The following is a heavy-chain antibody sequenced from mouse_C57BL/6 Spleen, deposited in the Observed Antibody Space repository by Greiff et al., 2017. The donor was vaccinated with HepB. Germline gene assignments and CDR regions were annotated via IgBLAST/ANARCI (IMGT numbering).Heavy chain of an antibody. CDR3: ARIFYYGNYWYFDV. J-gene: IGHJ1*03. D-gene: IGHD2-1*01. Sequence: VQLQQPGTELVKPGASVKLSCKASGYTFTSYWMHWVKQRSGQGLEWIGNINPSNGGTNYNEKFKSKATLTVDKSSSTAYMQLSSLTSEDSAVYYCARIFYYGNYWYFDVWGTGTTVTVSS. CDR1: GYTFTSYW. CDR2: INPSNGGT. V-gene: IGHV1-53*01.